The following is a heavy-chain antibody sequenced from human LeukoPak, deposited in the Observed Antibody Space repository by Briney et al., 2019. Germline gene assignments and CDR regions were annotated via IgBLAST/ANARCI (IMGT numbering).Heavy chain of an antibody. CDR1: GGSISSSSYY. Sequence: PSETLSLTCTVSGGSISSSSYYWGWIRQPPGKGLEWIGRIHTSGSTNYNPSLKSRVTISVDTSKNQFSLKLSSVTAADTAVYYCARSMDGSGSYTDNWFDPWGQGTLVTVSS. J-gene: IGHJ5*02. D-gene: IGHD3-10*01. V-gene: IGHV4-39*07. CDR3: ARSMDGSGSYTDNWFDP. CDR2: IHTSGST.